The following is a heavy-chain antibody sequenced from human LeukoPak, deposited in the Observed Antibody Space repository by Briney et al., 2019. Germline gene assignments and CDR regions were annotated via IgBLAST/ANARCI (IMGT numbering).Heavy chain of an antibody. D-gene: IGHD3-10*01. Sequence: ASVKVSCKASGYTFTGYYMHWVRQAPGQGLEWMGWINPNSGGTNYAQKFQGRVTMTRDTSISTAYMELSRLRSDDTAVCYCARAGNYYGSGRGGFDYWGQGTLVTVSS. V-gene: IGHV1-2*02. CDR3: ARAGNYYGSGRGGFDY. J-gene: IGHJ4*02. CDR1: GYTFTGYY. CDR2: INPNSGGT.